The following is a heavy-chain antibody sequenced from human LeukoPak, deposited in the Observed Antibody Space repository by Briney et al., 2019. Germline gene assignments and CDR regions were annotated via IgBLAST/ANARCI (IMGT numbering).Heavy chain of an antibody. V-gene: IGHV4-34*01. D-gene: IGHD6-13*01. CDR3: ARAPGIAAPDY. Sequence: PSETLSLTCAVYGGSFSGYYWSWIRQPPGKGLEWIGEINHSGSTNCNPSLKSRVTISVDTSKNQFSLKLNSVTAADTAVYYCARAPGIAAPDYWGQGTLVTVSS. CDR2: INHSGST. CDR1: GGSFSGYY. J-gene: IGHJ4*02.